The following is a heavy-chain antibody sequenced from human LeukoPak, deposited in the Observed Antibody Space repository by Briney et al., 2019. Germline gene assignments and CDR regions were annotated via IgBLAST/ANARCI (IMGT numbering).Heavy chain of an antibody. V-gene: IGHV4-39*01. Sequence: SETLSLTCTVSGGSISSSSYYWGWIRQPPGKGLEWIGSIYYSGSTYYNPSLKSRVTISVDTSKNQFSLKLSSVTAADTAVYYCARPYYYDSSGYYFDAFDIRGQGTMVTVSS. D-gene: IGHD3-22*01. CDR1: GGSISSSSYY. CDR3: ARPYYYDSSGYYFDAFDI. CDR2: IYYSGST. J-gene: IGHJ3*02.